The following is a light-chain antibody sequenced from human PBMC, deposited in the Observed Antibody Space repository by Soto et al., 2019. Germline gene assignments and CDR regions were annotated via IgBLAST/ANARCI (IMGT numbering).Light chain of an antibody. Sequence: EIVLTQSPGTLSLSPGERATLSCRASQSFSSSYLAWYQQKPGQAPRLLIYGASNRATGIPDRFSGSGFGTDFTLTISSLEPEDFAVYYCQHYGSALFTFGPGTKVDVK. CDR1: QSFSSSY. J-gene: IGKJ3*01. CDR2: GAS. CDR3: QHYGSALFT. V-gene: IGKV3-20*01.